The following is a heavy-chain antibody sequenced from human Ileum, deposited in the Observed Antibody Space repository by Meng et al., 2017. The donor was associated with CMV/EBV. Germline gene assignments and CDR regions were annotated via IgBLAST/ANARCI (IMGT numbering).Heavy chain of an antibody. V-gene: IGHV1-69*02. CDR3: AALSQGDYYDSSGYYY. Sequence: GGTFSSYTISWVRQAPGQGLEWMGRIIPILGIANYAQKFQGRVTITADKSTSTAYMELSSLRSEDTAVYYCAALSQGDYYDSSGYYYWGQGTLVTVSS. CDR1: GGTFSSYT. D-gene: IGHD3-22*01. J-gene: IGHJ4*02. CDR2: IIPILGIA.